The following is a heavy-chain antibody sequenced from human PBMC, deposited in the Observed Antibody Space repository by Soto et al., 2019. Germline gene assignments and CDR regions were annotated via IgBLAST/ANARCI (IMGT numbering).Heavy chain of an antibody. D-gene: IGHD2-8*01. CDR1: GGTFSSYT. CDR3: ARLRRIVLMVYATHYYYYYMDV. V-gene: IGHV1-69*02. CDR2: IIPILGIA. Sequence: SVKVSCKASGGTFSSYTISWVRQAPGQGLEWMGRIIPILGIANYAQKFQGRVTITADKSTSTAYMELSSLRSDDTAVYYCARLRRIVLMVYATHYYYYYMDVWGKGTTVTVSS. J-gene: IGHJ6*03.